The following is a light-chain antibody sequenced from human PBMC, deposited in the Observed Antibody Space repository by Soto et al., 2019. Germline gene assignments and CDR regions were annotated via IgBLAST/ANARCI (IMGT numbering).Light chain of an antibody. Sequence: IVMTQSPAPLSVSPGERATLSCRASQSVSSNLAWYQQKPGQAPRLLIYGASTRDTGIPSRFSGSGSGTEFTLTISSLQSEDFAVYYCQQYNNWPRTFGQGTKVDIK. V-gene: IGKV3-15*01. CDR3: QQYNNWPRT. CDR2: GAS. CDR1: QSVSSN. J-gene: IGKJ1*01.